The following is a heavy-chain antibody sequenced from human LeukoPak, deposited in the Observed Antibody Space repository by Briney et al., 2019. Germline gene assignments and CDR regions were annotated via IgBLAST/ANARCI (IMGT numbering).Heavy chain of an antibody. CDR3: ARDSGAFPYFFDY. CDR2: ISGDGVSP. D-gene: IGHD3-10*01. J-gene: IGHJ4*02. V-gene: IGHV3-53*01. Sequence: PGGSLRLSCAASGFTVSNNYMSWVRQTPGKGLECVSAISGDGVSPYYADSVRGRFTISRDNSKNTLYLQMNSLRVEDTAVYFCARDSGAFPYFFDYWGQGTLVTVSS. CDR1: GFTVSNNY.